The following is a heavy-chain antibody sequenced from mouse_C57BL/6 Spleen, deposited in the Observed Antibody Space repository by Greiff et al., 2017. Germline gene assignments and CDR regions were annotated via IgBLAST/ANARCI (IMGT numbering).Heavy chain of an antibody. CDR2: IDPENGDT. CDR1: GFNIKDDY. J-gene: IGHJ2*01. D-gene: IGHD3-3*01. Sequence: VQLQQSGAELVRPGASVKLSCTASGFNIKDDYMHWVKQRPEQGLEWIGWIDPENGDTEYASKFQGKATITADTSSNTAHLQLSSLTSEDTAVYYCTTGQRGYWGQGTTLTVSS. CDR3: TTGQRGY. V-gene: IGHV14-4*01.